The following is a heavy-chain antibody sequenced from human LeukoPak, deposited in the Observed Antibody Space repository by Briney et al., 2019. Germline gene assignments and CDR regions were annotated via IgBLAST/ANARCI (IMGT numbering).Heavy chain of an antibody. Sequence: GASVKVSCKASGYTFTTYYIHWVRQAPGQGLEWMGWVNTNSGGTNYAQNFQGRVTMTSDTSISTAYMDLSSLRPDDTAVYYCARETGRAGYKDLDYWGQGTLVTVSS. CDR1: GYTFTTYY. V-gene: IGHV1-2*02. CDR2: VNTNSGGT. CDR3: ARETGRAGYKDLDY. J-gene: IGHJ4*02. D-gene: IGHD5-24*01.